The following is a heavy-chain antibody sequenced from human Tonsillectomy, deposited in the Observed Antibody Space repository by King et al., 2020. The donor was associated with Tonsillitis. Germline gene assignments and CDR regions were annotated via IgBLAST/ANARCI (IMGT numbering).Heavy chain of an antibody. J-gene: IGHJ3*02. CDR3: ARDLTYYYDSSGYFDSFDI. CDR1: GFTFSIYS. CDR2: ISSSSTYI. V-gene: IGHV3-21*01. Sequence: VQLVESGGGLVTPGGSLRLSCAASGFTFSIYSMNWVRQAPGKGLEWVSSISSSSTYIYYADSVKGRFTISRDNAKNSMDLQMNSLRAEDTAVYYCARDLTYYYDSSGYFDSFDIWGQGTMVTVSS. D-gene: IGHD3-22*01.